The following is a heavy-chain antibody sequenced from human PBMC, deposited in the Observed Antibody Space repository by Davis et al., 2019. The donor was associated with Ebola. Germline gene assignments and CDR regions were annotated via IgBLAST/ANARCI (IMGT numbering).Heavy chain of an antibody. D-gene: IGHD6-13*01. CDR3: ARSPPAAGTYYYYYYYMDV. V-gene: IGHV3-48*04. CDR1: GFTFSSYA. CDR2: ISSSGSTI. J-gene: IGHJ6*03. Sequence: GESLKISCAASGFTFSSYAMHWVRQAPGKGLEWVSYISSSGSTIYYADSVKGRFTISRDNAKNSLYLQMNSLRAEDTAVYYCARSPPAAGTYYYYYYYMDVWGKGTTVTVSS.